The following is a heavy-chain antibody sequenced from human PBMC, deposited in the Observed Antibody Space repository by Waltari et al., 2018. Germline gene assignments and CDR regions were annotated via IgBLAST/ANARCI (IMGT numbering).Heavy chain of an antibody. CDR1: GYTFTVYY. J-gene: IGHJ4*02. D-gene: IGHD7-27*01. CDR2: INPNNGAT. V-gene: IGHV1-2*02. CDR3: ARDRWGESHGYGY. Sequence: QVQQVQSGVEVKKPGASVRVSCKPCGYTFTVYYLHWIRQAPGQGPEWMGWINPNNGATHYAQKFQGRVTMTRDTSINTAYLEVTSDDTAVYFCARDRWGESHGYGYWGRGTLVTVSS.